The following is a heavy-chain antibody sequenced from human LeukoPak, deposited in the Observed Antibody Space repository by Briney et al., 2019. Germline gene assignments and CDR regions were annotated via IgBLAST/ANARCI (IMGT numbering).Heavy chain of an antibody. D-gene: IGHD3-3*01. CDR3: ASLVGYDFWNVFYYYMDV. Sequence: SETLPLTCTVSGGSISSSRYYWGWIRQPPGKGLEWIGTIYYSGSTYYNPSLKSRVTISVDTSKNQFSLRLSSVTAADTAVFYCASLVGYDFWNVFYYYMDVWGKGTTVTVSS. CDR2: IYYSGST. CDR1: GGSISSSRYY. J-gene: IGHJ6*03. V-gene: IGHV4-39*01.